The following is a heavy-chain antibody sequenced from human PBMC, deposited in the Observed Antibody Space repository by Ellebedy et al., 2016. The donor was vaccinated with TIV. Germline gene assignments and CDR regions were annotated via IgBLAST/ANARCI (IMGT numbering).Heavy chain of an antibody. CDR2: ISYDGSNK. CDR1: GFTFSSYG. Sequence: LSLTCAASGFTFSSYGMHWVRQAPGKGLEWVAVISYDGSNKYYADSVKGRFTISRDNSKNTLYLQMNSLRAEDTAVYYCARGMGIVGADYVRSFDCWGQGTLVTVSS. J-gene: IGHJ4*02. D-gene: IGHD1-26*01. V-gene: IGHV3-30*03. CDR3: ARGMGIVGADYVRSFDC.